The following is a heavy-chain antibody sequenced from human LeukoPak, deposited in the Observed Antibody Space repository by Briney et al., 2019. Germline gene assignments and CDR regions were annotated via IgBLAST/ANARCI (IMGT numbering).Heavy chain of an antibody. CDR3: VGGSDLLDY. J-gene: IGHJ4*02. D-gene: IGHD1-26*01. Sequence: SETLSLTCTVSGGSISSYYWSWIRQPPGKGLEWIGYIYYSGSTNYNPSLKSRVTISVDTSKNQFSLKLSSVTAADTAVYYCVGGSDLLDYWGQGTLVTVSS. CDR2: IYYSGST. V-gene: IGHV4-59*08. CDR1: GGSISSYY.